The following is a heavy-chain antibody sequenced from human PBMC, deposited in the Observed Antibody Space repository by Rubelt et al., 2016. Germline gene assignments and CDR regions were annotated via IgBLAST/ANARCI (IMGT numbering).Heavy chain of an antibody. CDR3: ARSRGWYGRSGAFDI. Sequence: GKGLEWIGYIYYSGSTYYNPSLKSRVTISVDTSKNQFSLKLSSVTAADTAVYYCARSRGWYGRSGAFDIWGQGTTVTVSS. J-gene: IGHJ3*02. D-gene: IGHD6-19*01. V-gene: IGHV4-31*02. CDR2: IYYSGST.